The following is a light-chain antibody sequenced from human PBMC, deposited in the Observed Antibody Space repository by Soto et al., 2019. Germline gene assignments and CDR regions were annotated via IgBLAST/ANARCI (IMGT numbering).Light chain of an antibody. Sequence: QSALTQPASVSGSPGQSITISCTGTSSGIRDYNYVSWYQQLPGNAPKLIMYEVSNRPSGISNRFSGSKSGNTASLTISGLQAEDEADYYCSAKSPDFFATVTTLTVL. CDR3: SAKSPDF. CDR1: SSGIRDYNY. CDR2: EVS. V-gene: IGLV2-14*01. J-gene: IGLJ1*01.